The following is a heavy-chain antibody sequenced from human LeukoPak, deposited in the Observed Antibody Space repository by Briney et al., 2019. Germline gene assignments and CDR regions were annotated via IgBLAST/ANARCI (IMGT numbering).Heavy chain of an antibody. CDR3: ARDSTYYYDSGSSGPHYFDN. Sequence: GKSLRLSCAASGFTFSNYATHWVRQAPGKGLEWVSLISSGGTYEYYADSVKGRFTISRDNSKNTLYLQLNSLRAEDTAVYYCARDSTYYYDSGSSGPHYFDNWGQGTLVTVSS. CDR2: ISSGGTYE. D-gene: IGHD3-10*01. CDR1: GFTFSNYA. V-gene: IGHV3-30*01. J-gene: IGHJ4*02.